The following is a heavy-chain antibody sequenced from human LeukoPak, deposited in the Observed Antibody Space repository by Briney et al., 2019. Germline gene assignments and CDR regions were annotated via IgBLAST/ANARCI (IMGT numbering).Heavy chain of an antibody. D-gene: IGHD3-3*01. Sequence: GRSLRLSCAASGFTFSTHWMSWVRQAPGKGLEWVANIKEDGRAKYYVGSVKGRFTISRDNARKSLYLQMNSLRAEDTAVYYCASGYLDDFWSGHFWGQGTLVTVSS. CDR3: ASGYLDDFWSGHF. V-gene: IGHV3-7*01. CDR1: GFTFSTHW. J-gene: IGHJ4*02. CDR2: IKEDGRAK.